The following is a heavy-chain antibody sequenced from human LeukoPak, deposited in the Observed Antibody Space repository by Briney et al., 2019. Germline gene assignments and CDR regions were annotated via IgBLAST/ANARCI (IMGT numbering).Heavy chain of an antibody. D-gene: IGHD3-10*01. V-gene: IGHV3-30*02. CDR1: GFTFSSYA. CDR2: IRYDGSNK. J-gene: IGHJ5*02. Sequence: GGSLRLSCAASGFTFSSYAMHWVRQAPGKGLEWVAFIRYDGSNKYYADSVKGRFTISRDNSKNTLYLQMNSLRAEDTAVYYCAKDLVAMVRGVRGWFDPWGQGTLVTVSS. CDR3: AKDLVAMVRGVRGWFDP.